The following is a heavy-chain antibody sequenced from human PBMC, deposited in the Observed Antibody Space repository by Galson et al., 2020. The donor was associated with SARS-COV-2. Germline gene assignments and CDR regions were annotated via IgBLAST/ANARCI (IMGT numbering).Heavy chain of an antibody. CDR3: ARDGGLGYYYDSSGYPSNWFDP. CDR2: ISAYNGNT. V-gene: IGHV1-18*04. D-gene: IGHD3-22*01. CDR1: GYTFTSYG. Sequence: ASVKVSCKASGYTFTSYGISWVRQAPGQGLEWMGWISAYNGNTNYAQKLQGRVTMTTDTSTSTAYMELRSLRSDDTAVYYCARDGGLGYYYDSSGYPSNWFDPWGQGTLVTVSS. J-gene: IGHJ5*02.